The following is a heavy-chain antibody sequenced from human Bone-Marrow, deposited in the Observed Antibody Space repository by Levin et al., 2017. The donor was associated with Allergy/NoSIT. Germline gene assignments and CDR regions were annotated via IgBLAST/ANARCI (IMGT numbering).Heavy chain of an antibody. Sequence: PGGSLRLSCVGSRFTFSAYSMGWARQAPGKGLEWVSDIGVDGGDTHYADSVKGRFTISRDNSKNTLYLQMNSLRVEDTAIYYCAKDPNWDDAYWGQGTLVTVSS. CDR1: RFTFSAYS. V-gene: IGHV3-23*01. J-gene: IGHJ4*02. D-gene: IGHD1-1*01. CDR3: AKDPNWDDAY. CDR2: IGVDGGDT.